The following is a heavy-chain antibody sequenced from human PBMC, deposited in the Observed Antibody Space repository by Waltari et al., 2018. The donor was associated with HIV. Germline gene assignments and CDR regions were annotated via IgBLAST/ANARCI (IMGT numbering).Heavy chain of an antibody. V-gene: IGHV1-18*03. Sequence: VHLVQSATAVTNPGASVRVSCKTSGYGFSSSGISWVRRATGRGLQWLAWVLVLEGNTKFERNFEGRVRLTIDTSTSTGYFELRNVTFDGMGIYYCARGGGDWLSETHYYSGMDVWGQGTTVIVSS. CDR3: ARGGGDWLSETHYYSGMDV. J-gene: IGHJ6*02. CDR2: VLVLEGNT. D-gene: IGHD3-9*01. CDR1: GYGFSSSG.